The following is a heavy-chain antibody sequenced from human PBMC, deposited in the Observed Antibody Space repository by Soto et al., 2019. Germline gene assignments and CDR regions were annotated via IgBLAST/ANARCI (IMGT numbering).Heavy chain of an antibody. CDR1: AASITSKSSY. J-gene: IGHJ5*02. Sequence: QVQLQESGPGLVKPSETLSLTCIVSAASITSKSSYWGWVRQPPGKVLEWVGTFSSGSTYSNTSLRSRVTISHDTSKIQYSPRLRSVAAEDMSIYYFTNKRRIAVGGSLDIWGQVTLVTVS. CDR3: TNKRRIAVGGSLDI. CDR2: FSSGST. V-gene: IGHV4-39*01. D-gene: IGHD6-6*01.